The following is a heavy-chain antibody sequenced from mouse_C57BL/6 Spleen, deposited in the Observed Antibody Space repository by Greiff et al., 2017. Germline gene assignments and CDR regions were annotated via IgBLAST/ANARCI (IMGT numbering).Heavy chain of an antibody. CDR3: ARGGGYYPLFDY. J-gene: IGHJ2*01. CDR1: GYSITSGYY. V-gene: IGHV3-6*01. Sequence: EVQVVESGPGLVKPSQSLSLTCSVTGYSITSGYYWNWIRQFPGNKLEWMGYISYDGSNNYNPSLKNRISITRDTSKNQFFLKLNSVTTEDTATYYCARGGGYYPLFDYWGQGTTLTVSS. CDR2: ISYDGSN. D-gene: IGHD2-3*01.